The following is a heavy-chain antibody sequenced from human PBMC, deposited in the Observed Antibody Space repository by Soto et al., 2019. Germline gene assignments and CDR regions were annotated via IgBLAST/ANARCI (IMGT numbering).Heavy chain of an antibody. V-gene: IGHV3-30*18. Sequence: QVQLVQSGGGVVQPGRSLRLSCAASGFDFNTYGLHWVRQAPGKGLEWVAGISFDGGNQYYADSVKGRFTISRDKSNNTLYLQMNSLGAEDKATYYCAKDSSVTAAGSGGWFDHWGQGTLVIVS. CDR1: GFDFNTYG. J-gene: IGHJ5*02. CDR3: AKDSSVTAAGSGGWFDH. D-gene: IGHD6-13*01. CDR2: ISFDGGNQ.